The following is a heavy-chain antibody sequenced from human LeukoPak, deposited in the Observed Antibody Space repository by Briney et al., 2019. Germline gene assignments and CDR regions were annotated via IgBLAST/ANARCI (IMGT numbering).Heavy chain of an antibody. V-gene: IGHV4-34*01. D-gene: IGHD2-2*01. CDR3: ARHLRYCSSTSCYRAQNWFDP. Sequence: SETLSLTRAVYGGSFSGYYWSWIRQPPGKGLEWIGEINHSGSTNYNPSLKSRVTISVDTSKNQFSLKLSSVTAADTAVYYCARHLRYCSSTSCYRAQNWFDPWGQGTLVTVSS. J-gene: IGHJ5*02. CDR1: GGSFSGYY. CDR2: INHSGST.